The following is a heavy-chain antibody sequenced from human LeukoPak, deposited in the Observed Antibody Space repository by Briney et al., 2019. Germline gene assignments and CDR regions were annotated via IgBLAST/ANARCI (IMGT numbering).Heavy chain of an antibody. CDR1: GGSVSSGSYC. V-gene: IGHV4-61*01. J-gene: IGHJ4*02. D-gene: IGHD4-17*01. CDR2: IYYSGST. Sequence: SETLSLTCTVSGGSVSSGSYCWSWIRQPPGKGLEWSGYIYYSGSTNYNPSLKSRVTISVDASKNQFSLKLSSVTAADTAVYYSGRDYGDYLSYFDYWGQGTLVTVSS. CDR3: GRDYGDYLSYFDY.